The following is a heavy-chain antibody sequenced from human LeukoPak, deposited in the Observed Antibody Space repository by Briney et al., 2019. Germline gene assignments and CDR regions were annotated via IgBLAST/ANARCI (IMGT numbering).Heavy chain of an antibody. V-gene: IGHV4-59*01. Sequence: PSETLSLTCTVSGGSISGYYWSWIRQPPGKGLEWIGYIYYSGSTNYNPSLKSRVIISVDTSKNQFSLKLSSVTAADTAVYYCARATNYAILTGYNYFDYWGQGTLVTVSS. CDR2: IYYSGST. J-gene: IGHJ4*02. CDR3: ARATNYAILTGYNYFDY. CDR1: GGSISGYY. D-gene: IGHD3-9*01.